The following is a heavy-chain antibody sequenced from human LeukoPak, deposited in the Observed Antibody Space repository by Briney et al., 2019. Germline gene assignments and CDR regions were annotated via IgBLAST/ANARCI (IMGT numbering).Heavy chain of an antibody. J-gene: IGHJ4*02. CDR3: ARRLNYGDYGSDY. D-gene: IGHD4-17*01. Sequence: GGSLRLYCVGTGFNFSPYSLNWVRQEPGTGLEWVSPISGSSRYIYYADSVKGRFTISRDNAKSSVFLQMNSLRADDTAIYYCARRLNYGDYGSDYWGQGTLVTVSS. V-gene: IGHV3-21*01. CDR1: GFNFSPYS. CDR2: ISGSSRYI.